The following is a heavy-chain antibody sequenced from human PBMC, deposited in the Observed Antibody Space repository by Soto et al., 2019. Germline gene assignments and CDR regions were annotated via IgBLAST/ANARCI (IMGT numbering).Heavy chain of an antibody. D-gene: IGHD3-22*01. J-gene: IGHJ6*02. CDR3: TYTYYYDSSGYRDYYYGMDV. CDR1: GFTFSGSA. Sequence: GGSLRLSCAASGFTFSGSAMHWVRQASGKGLEWVGRIRSKANSYATAYAASVKGRFTISRDDSKNTAYLQMNSLKTEDTAVYYCTYTYYYDSSGYRDYYYGMDVWGQGTTVTVSS. V-gene: IGHV3-73*01. CDR2: IRSKANSYAT.